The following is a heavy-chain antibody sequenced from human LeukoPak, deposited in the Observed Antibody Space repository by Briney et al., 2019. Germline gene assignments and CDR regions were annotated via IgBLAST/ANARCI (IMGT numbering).Heavy chain of an antibody. Sequence: PSETLSLTCTVSGGSISSYYWSWIRQPPGKGLEWIGSIYHSGSTYYNPSLKSRVTLSVDTSKNQFSLRLSSVTAADTAVYYCARRTFGGVIAYWGQGTLVTVSS. CDR3: ARRTFGGVIAY. CDR2: IYHSGST. D-gene: IGHD3-16*02. CDR1: GGSISSYY. J-gene: IGHJ4*02. V-gene: IGHV4-59*04.